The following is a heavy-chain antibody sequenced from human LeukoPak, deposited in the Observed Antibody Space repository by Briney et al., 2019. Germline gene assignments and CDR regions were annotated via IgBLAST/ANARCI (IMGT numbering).Heavy chain of an antibody. J-gene: IGHJ4*02. CDR1: GFTFSSYS. CDR2: ISSSSSYI. D-gene: IGHD2-15*01. Sequence: GGFLRLSCAASGFTFSSYSMTWVRQAPGKGLEWVSSISSSSSYIYYADSVKGRFTISRDNAKNSLYLQMNSLRAEDTAVYYCAGTSGGYCSGGSCYKGGQGTLVTVSS. CDR3: AGTSGGYCSGGSCYK. V-gene: IGHV3-21*01.